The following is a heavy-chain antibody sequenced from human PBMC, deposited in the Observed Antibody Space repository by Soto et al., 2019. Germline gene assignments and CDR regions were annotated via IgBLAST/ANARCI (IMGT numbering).Heavy chain of an antibody. CDR2: IIPIFGTA. CDR1: GGTFSSYA. V-gene: IGHV1-69*01. Sequence: QVQLVQSGAEVKKPGSSVKVSCKASGGTFSSYAISWVRQAPGQGLEWMGGIIPIFGTANYAQKFQGRVTITADESTSTAYMELSSLRSEDTAVYYCESSSSSVARARDYYYYGMDVWGQGTTVTVSS. D-gene: IGHD2-2*01. J-gene: IGHJ6*02. CDR3: ESSSSSVARARDYYYYGMDV.